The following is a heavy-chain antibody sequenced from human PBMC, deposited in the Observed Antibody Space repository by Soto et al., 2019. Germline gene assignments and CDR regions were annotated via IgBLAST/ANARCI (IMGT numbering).Heavy chain of an antibody. CDR3: ARLVPYCTNGVCYNGGIDY. CDR1: GFTFSSYS. CDR2: ISSSSSYI. V-gene: IGHV3-21*01. J-gene: IGHJ4*02. Sequence: GGSLRLSCAASGFTFSSYSMNWVRQAPGKGLEWVSSISSSSSYIYYADSVKGRFTISRDNAKNSLYLQMNSLRAEDTAVYCCARLVPYCTNGVCYNGGIDYWGQGTLVTVSS. D-gene: IGHD2-8*01.